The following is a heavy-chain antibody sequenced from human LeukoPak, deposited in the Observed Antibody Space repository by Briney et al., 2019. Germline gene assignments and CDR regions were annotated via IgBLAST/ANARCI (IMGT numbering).Heavy chain of an antibody. CDR1: GGSFSGHY. D-gene: IGHD2-2*01. Sequence: SETLSLTCAVYGGSFSGHYWSWIRQPPGKGLEWIGEISHSGSTYYNPSLKSRVTMSLDASETQFSLKLSSVTAADTAMYYCARSFTNWGQGTLVTVSS. CDR3: ARSFTN. J-gene: IGHJ4*02. V-gene: IGHV4-34*01. CDR2: ISHSGST.